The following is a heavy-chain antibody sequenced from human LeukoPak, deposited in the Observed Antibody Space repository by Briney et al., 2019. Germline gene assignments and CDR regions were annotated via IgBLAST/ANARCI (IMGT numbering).Heavy chain of an antibody. Sequence: PSETLSLTCTVSGGSISSGDYYWSWIRQPPGKGXXXXGYIYYSGSTYYNPSLKSRVTISVDTSKNQFSLKLSSVTAADTAVYYCARADYGDYLLWFDPWGQGTLVTVSS. V-gene: IGHV4-30-4*01. J-gene: IGHJ5*02. CDR2: IYYSGST. CDR1: GGSISSGDYY. CDR3: ARADYGDYLLWFDP. D-gene: IGHD4-17*01.